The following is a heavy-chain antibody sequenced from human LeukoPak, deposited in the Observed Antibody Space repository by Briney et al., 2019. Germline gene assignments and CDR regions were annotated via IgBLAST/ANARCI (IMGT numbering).Heavy chain of an antibody. CDR2: INHSGST. CDR3: ARARKTTMIVAKDAFDI. D-gene: IGHD3-22*01. V-gene: IGHV4-34*01. Sequence: SETLSLTCAAYGGSFSGYYWSWIRQPPGKGLEWIGEINHSGSTNYNPSLKSRVTISVDTSKNQFSLKLSSVTAADTAVYYCARARKTTMIVAKDAFDIWGQGTMVTVSS. J-gene: IGHJ3*02. CDR1: GGSFSGYY.